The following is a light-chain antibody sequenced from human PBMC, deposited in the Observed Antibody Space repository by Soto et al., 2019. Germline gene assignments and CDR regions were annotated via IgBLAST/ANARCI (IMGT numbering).Light chain of an antibody. CDR1: QSVSSSY. CDR3: QQYNNWPPIT. CDR2: GAS. V-gene: IGKV3D-15*01. Sequence: EIVLTQSPGTLSLSPGERATLSCRASQSVSSSYLAWYQQKPGQAPRLLIYGASTRATGIPARFSGSGSGTDFTLTISSLQSEDFALYYCQQYNNWPPITFGQGTRLETK. J-gene: IGKJ5*01.